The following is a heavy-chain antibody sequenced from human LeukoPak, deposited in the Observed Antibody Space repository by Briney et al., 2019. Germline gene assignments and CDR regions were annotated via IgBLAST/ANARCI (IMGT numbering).Heavy chain of an antibody. CDR2: IYYSGST. J-gene: IGHJ6*03. CDR3: ARMTTGTTSGYYYYYMDV. Sequence: SETLSLTCTVSGGSISSSNYYWGWIRQPPRKGLEWIGSIYYSGSTYYNPSLKSRVTISVDTSKNQFSLKLSSVTAADTAVYYCARMTTGTTSGYYYYYMDVWGKGTTVTISS. CDR1: GGSISSSNYY. D-gene: IGHD1-1*01. V-gene: IGHV4-39*07.